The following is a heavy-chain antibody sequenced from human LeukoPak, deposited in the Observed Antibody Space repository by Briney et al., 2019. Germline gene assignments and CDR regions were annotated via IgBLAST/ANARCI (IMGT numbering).Heavy chain of an antibody. CDR3: ARKVDRSFDWLPPDAFDI. D-gene: IGHD3-9*01. V-gene: IGHV3-11*01. CDR1: GFTFSDYY. J-gene: IGHJ3*02. Sequence: GGSLRLSCVASGFTFSDYYLTWIRQTPGKGLEWISSISSSLTTVYYADSVKGRFTVSRDNARNSVSLQMTGLRVEDTALYYCARKVDRSFDWLPPDAFDIWGQGTMVTVSS. CDR2: ISSSLTTV.